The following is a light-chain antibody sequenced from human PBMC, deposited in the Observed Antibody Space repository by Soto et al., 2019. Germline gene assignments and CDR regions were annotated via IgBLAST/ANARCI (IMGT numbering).Light chain of an antibody. CDR1: QSVTTY. V-gene: IGKV3-11*01. CDR3: QQRVNRVT. CDR2: DSS. Sequence: LTQSPATLSFSPGERASLSCRASQSVTTYLAWYQQKPGQAPRLLIYDSSNRATGIPARFSGSGSGTDFTLTISSLESEDFAVYYCQQRVNRVTFGGGTKVDIK. J-gene: IGKJ4*01.